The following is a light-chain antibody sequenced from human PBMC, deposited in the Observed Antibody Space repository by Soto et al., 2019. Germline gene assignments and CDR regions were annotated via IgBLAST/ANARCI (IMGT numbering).Light chain of an antibody. CDR2: AAS. V-gene: IGKV1-39*01. J-gene: IGKJ4*01. CDR3: QETYSTPPGT. Sequence: DIQMTQSPSSLSAAVGDRVTITCRASQSIKTYLNWYQQKPGKAPNLLIFAASRLQSWVPSRLSGSGSGTDFTLTISSLQPEDFATYYCQETYSTPPGTFGGGTKVDI. CDR1: QSIKTY.